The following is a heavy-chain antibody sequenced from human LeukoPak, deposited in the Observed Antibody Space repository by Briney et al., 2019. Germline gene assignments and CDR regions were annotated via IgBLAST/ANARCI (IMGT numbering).Heavy chain of an antibody. CDR3: ARGSRFLERTPFDY. D-gene: IGHD3-3*01. J-gene: IGHJ4*02. CDR1: GGSISSGGYY. V-gene: IGHV4-39*01. CDR2: INHSGST. Sequence: SETLSLTCTVSGGSISSGGYYWSWIRQPPGKGLEWTGEINHSGSTNYNPSLKSRVTISVDTSKNQFSLKLGSVTAADTAVYYCARGSRFLERTPFDYWGQGTLVTVSS.